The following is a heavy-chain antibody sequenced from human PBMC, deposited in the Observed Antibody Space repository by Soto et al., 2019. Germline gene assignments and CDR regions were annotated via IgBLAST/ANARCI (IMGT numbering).Heavy chain of an antibody. CDR2: ISYDGSNK. CDR1: GFTFSSYG. V-gene: IGHV3-30*18. Sequence: QVQLVESGGGVAQPGRSLRLSCAASGFTFSSYGMHWVRQAPGKGLEWVAVISYDGSNKYYADSVKGRFTISRDNSKNTLYLQMNSLRAEDTAVYYCAKTPRLYYDFWSGPSDYWGQGTLVTVSS. D-gene: IGHD3-3*01. CDR3: AKTPRLYYDFWSGPSDY. J-gene: IGHJ4*02.